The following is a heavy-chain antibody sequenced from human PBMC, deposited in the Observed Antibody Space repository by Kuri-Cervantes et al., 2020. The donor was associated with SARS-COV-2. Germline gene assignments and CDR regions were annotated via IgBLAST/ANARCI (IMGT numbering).Heavy chain of an antibody. D-gene: IGHD1-20*01. CDR3: ASSGITGSVYYYMDV. CDR1: GYTFTSYY. V-gene: IGHV1-46*01. Sequence: ASVKVSCKASGYTFTSYYMHWVRQAPGQGLEWMGIINPSGGSTSYAQKFQGRVTMTRDTSTSTAYMELSSLRSDDTAVYYCASSGITGSVYYYMDVWGKGTTVTVSS. CDR2: INPSGGST. J-gene: IGHJ6*03.